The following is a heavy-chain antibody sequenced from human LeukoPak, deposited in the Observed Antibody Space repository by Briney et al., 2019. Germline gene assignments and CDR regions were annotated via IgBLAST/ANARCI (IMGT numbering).Heavy chain of an antibody. CDR1: GFTFSSYS. Sequence: GGSLRLSCAASGFTFSSYSMNWVRQAPGKGLEWVSAISGSGGSTYYADSVKGRFTISRDNSKNTLYLQMNSLRAEDTAVYYCAKGPIVVVPALSDYWGQGTLVTVSS. CDR2: ISGSGGST. D-gene: IGHD2-2*01. V-gene: IGHV3-23*01. J-gene: IGHJ4*02. CDR3: AKGPIVVVPALSDY.